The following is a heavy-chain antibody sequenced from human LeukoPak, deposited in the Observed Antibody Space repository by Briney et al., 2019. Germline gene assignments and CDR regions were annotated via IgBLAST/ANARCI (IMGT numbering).Heavy chain of an antibody. Sequence: GGSLRLSCAASGFTFSSYWVHWVRQAPGKGLVWVSRINSDGSSTSYADSVKGRFTISRDNAKNTLYLQMNSLRAEDTAVYYCARVRYCANGVCYTNFDYWGQGTLVTVSS. J-gene: IGHJ4*02. V-gene: IGHV3-74*01. CDR1: GFTFSSYW. CDR3: ARVRYCANGVCYTNFDY. CDR2: INSDGSST. D-gene: IGHD2-8*01.